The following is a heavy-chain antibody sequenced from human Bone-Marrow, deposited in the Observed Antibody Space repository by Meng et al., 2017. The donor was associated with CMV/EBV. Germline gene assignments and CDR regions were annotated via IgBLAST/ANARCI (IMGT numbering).Heavy chain of an antibody. Sequence: GESLKISCAASGFTFSSYEMNWVRQAPGKGLEWVSYISSSGSTIYYADSVKGRFTISRDNAKNSLYLQMNSLRAEDTAVYYCARTLRHSNYGYYHGMDVWGQGTTVTVSS. V-gene: IGHV3-48*03. J-gene: IGHJ6*02. CDR1: GFTFSSYE. CDR2: ISSSGSTI. CDR3: ARTLRHSNYGYYHGMDV. D-gene: IGHD4-11*01.